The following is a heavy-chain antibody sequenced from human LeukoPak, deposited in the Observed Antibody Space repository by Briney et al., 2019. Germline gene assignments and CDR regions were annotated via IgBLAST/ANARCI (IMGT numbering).Heavy chain of an antibody. Sequence: ASVNVSCKASGYTFTSYGISWVRQAPGQGREWMGWISAYNGNTNYAQKLQGRVTMTTDTSTSTAYMELRSLRSDDTAVYYCAREGSGSYNPQAFDYWGQGTLVTVSS. CDR3: AREGSGSYNPQAFDY. V-gene: IGHV1-18*01. CDR1: GYTFTSYG. D-gene: IGHD3-10*01. CDR2: ISAYNGNT. J-gene: IGHJ4*02.